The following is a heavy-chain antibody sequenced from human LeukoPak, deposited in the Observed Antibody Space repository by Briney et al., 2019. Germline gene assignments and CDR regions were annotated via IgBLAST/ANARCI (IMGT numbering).Heavy chain of an antibody. D-gene: IGHD2-8*01. CDR3: ARLKDDVTKLDY. J-gene: IGHJ4*02. CDR2: INQGGSRL. V-gene: IGHV3-7*01. Sequence: GGSLRLSCAGSGFTFRSYWMSWVRQAPGKGLEWVASINQGGSRLHYLDSVTGRFIISRDDAQNSLFLQMTRLTVDDTAVYYCARLKDDVTKLDYWGQGTLVSVSS. CDR1: GFTFRSYW.